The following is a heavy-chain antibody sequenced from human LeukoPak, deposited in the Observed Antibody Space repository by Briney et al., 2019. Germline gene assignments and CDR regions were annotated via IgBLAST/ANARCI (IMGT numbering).Heavy chain of an antibody. Sequence: SETLSLTWTVSGGSISSYYWSWIRQPPGKGLEWIGYIYYSGSTNYNPSIKSRVTISVDTSKNQFSLKLSSVTAADTAVYYCARAGVVVAATAKFQHWGQGTLVTVSS. CDR2: IYYSGST. CDR3: ARAGVVVAATAKFQH. V-gene: IGHV4-59*08. J-gene: IGHJ1*01. CDR1: GGSISSYY. D-gene: IGHD2-15*01.